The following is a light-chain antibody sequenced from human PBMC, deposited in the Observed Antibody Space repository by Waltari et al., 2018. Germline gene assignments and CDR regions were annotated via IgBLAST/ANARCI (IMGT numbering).Light chain of an antibody. CDR3: QQTNSFPWT. J-gene: IGKJ1*01. V-gene: IGKV1-12*01. Sequence: DIQMTQSPSSVSASLGDRVTLTCRASQAISNWLAWYQQKPRKAPNLLISGASTLHSGVPSRFSGSGSGTDFTLTISSLQPEDFATYYCQQTNSFPWTFGQGTEVAVK. CDR2: GAS. CDR1: QAISNW.